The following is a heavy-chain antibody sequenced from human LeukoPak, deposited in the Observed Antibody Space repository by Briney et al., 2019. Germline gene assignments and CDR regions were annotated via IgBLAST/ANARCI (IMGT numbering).Heavy chain of an antibody. CDR1: GYTFTGYY. V-gene: IGHV1-2*02. D-gene: IGHD2-2*01. CDR2: INPNSGGT. CDR3: ARDFNLGRSYQHNEYFQH. J-gene: IGHJ1*01. Sequence: ASVKVSCKASGYTFTGYYMHWVRQAPGQGLEWMGWINPNSGGTNYAQKFQGRVTMTRDTSISTAYMELSRLRSDDTAVYYCARDFNLGRSYQHNEYFQHWGQGTLVTVSS.